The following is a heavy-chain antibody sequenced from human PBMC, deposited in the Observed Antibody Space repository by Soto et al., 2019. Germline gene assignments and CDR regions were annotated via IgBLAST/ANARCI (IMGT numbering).Heavy chain of an antibody. D-gene: IGHD3-22*01. V-gene: IGHV1-18*01. CDR1: GYTFTSYG. CDR2: ISAYNGNT. J-gene: IGHJ3*02. Sequence: ASVKVSCKASGYTFTSYGISCVRQAPGQGLEWMGWISAYNGNTNYAQKLQGRVTMTTDTSTSTAYMELRSLRSDDTAVYYCARDYSYYDSSGYSTEAFDIWGQGTMVTV. CDR3: ARDYSYYDSSGYSTEAFDI.